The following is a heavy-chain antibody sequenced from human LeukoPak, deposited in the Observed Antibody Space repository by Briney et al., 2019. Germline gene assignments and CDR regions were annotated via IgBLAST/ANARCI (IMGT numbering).Heavy chain of an antibody. V-gene: IGHV3-74*01. J-gene: IGHJ3*02. CDR2: INGDGSIT. CDR3: ARAGNGFDI. Sequence: GGSLRLSCAASGFSFSRYWIQWVRQAPGKGLVWVSRINGDGSITTYADSVRGRFTISRDNAKNTLYLQMNSLRAEDTAVYYCARAGNGFDIWGRGTMVTVSS. CDR1: GFSFSRYW.